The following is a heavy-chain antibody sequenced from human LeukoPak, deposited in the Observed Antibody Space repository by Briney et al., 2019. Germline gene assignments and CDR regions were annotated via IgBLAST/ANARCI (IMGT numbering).Heavy chain of an antibody. D-gene: IGHD2-2*01. CDR2: INHSGST. J-gene: IGHJ4*02. CDR3: ARGGTSRYQLQKV. Sequence: PGGSLRLSCAASGFTFSSYAMSWVRQAPGKGLEWIGEINHSGSTNYNPSLKSRVTISVDTSKNQFSLKLSSVTAADTAVYYCARGGTSRYQLQKVWGQGTLVTVSS. CDR1: GFTFSSYA. V-gene: IGHV4-34*01.